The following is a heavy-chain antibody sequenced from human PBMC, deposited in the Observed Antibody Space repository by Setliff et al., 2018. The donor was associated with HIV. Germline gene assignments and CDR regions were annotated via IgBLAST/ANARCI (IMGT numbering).Heavy chain of an antibody. CDR2: IGSKAYGGAI. CDR1: GFTFGDCG. V-gene: IGHV3-49*04. Sequence: GGSLRLSCAASGFTFGDCGMNWVRQTPGKGLERVGFIGSKAYGGAIEYAASVKRRFTISRDDSKSIAYLQMNSLKTEDTAVYYCTRLRGYSYGLASYYYYYMDVWGKGTTVTVSS. D-gene: IGHD5-18*01. CDR3: TRLRGYSYGLASYYYYYMDV. J-gene: IGHJ6*03.